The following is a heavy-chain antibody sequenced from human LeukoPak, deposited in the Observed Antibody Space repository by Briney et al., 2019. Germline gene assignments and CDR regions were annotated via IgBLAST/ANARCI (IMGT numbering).Heavy chain of an antibody. V-gene: IGHV3-30*04. J-gene: IGHJ6*03. CDR1: GFTFTTYP. Sequence: GGSLRLSCDASGFTFTTYPMHWVRQAPGKGLEWMTLISPDGNNKDYADSVKGRFTISRDNSKNTLFLQMTSLTSEVTGVYYCATGALPIGFLESIRPGNYFSNYMGVWGKGTMVIVSS. CDR2: ISPDGNNK. D-gene: IGHD3-3*02. CDR3: ATGALPIGFLESIRPGNYFSNYMGV.